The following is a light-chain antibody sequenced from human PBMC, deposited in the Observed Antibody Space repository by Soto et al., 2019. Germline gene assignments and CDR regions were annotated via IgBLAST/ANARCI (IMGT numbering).Light chain of an antibody. CDR1: SSNIGAGYD. CDR2: GNS. CDR3: QSYDSRLSGWV. J-gene: IGLJ3*02. V-gene: IGLV1-40*01. Sequence: QSVLTQPPSVSGATGHRVTIACTGSSSNIGAGYDVHWYQQLPGTAPKRLIYGNSNRPSGVPDRFSGSKSGTSASLAITRLRAEDEADYYCQSYDSRLSGWVFGGGTKLTVL.